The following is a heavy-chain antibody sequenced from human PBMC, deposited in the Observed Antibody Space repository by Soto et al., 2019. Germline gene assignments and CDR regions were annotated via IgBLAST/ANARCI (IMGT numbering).Heavy chain of an antibody. Sequence: EVQLLESGGGLVQPGGSLRLSCAASGFTFTNYAMSWVRQAPGKGLQWVSTISGSGGSTYYADSVKGRFTISRDNSKNTLYLQMNSLRAEDTAVYYCAKGACSGARCYSPFDYWGQGTLLTVSS. D-gene: IGHD2-15*01. CDR3: AKGACSGARCYSPFDY. CDR2: ISGSGGST. CDR1: GFTFTNYA. J-gene: IGHJ4*02. V-gene: IGHV3-23*01.